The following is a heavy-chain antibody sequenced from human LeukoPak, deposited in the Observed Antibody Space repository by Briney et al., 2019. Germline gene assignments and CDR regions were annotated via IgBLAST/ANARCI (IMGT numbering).Heavy chain of an antibody. D-gene: IGHD3-22*01. Sequence: SVTVSCKASGGTFSSYAISWVRQAPGQGLEWMGGIIPIFGTANYAQKFQGRVTITADESTSTAYMELSSLRSEDTAVYYCARGHYDSSGYFDYWGQGTLVSVSS. J-gene: IGHJ4*02. CDR2: IIPIFGTA. CDR1: GGTFSSYA. CDR3: ARGHYDSSGYFDY. V-gene: IGHV1-69*01.